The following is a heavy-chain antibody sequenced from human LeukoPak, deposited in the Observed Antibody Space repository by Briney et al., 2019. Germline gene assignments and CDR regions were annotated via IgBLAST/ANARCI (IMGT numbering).Heavy chain of an antibody. CDR3: ARGLAVAGLYYYYYYMDV. J-gene: IGHJ6*03. CDR1: GYTLTELS. Sequence: ASVKVSCKVSGYTLTELSMHWVRQAPGKGLEWMGGFDPEDGETIYAQKFQGRVTMTEDTSTDTAYMELSSLRSEDTAVYYCARGLAVAGLYYYYYYMDVWGKGTTVTVSS. CDR2: FDPEDGET. V-gene: IGHV1-24*01. D-gene: IGHD6-19*01.